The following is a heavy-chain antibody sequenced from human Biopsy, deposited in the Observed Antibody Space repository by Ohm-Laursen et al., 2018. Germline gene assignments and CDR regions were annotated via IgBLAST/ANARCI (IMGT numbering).Heavy chain of an antibody. V-gene: IGHV3-33*01. CDR1: GFTFSSYD. CDR3: ARDRYYGSESYYSHYNMDV. D-gene: IGHD3-10*01. Sequence: SLRLSCAASGFTFSSYDIHWVRQAPGKGLEWVAVIWYDGSNKYSADSVKGRFSISRDNSKNTVYLQMNSLRAADTAVYYCARDRYYGSESYYSHYNMDVWGQGTTVSVSS. J-gene: IGHJ6*02. CDR2: IWYDGSNK.